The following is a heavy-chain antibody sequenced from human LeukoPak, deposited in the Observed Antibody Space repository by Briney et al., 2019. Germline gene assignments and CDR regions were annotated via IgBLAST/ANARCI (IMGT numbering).Heavy chain of an antibody. V-gene: IGHV1-2*02. CDR1: GYTFTGYY. CDR3: AYSGSYMGWFDP. Sequence: ASVKVSCKASGYTFTGYYIHWVRQAPGQGLEWMGWINPKSGGTNYAQKFQDRVTMARDTAISTAYMDLSRLRSDDTAVYYCAYSGSYMGWFDPWGQGTLATVSS. CDR2: INPKSGGT. J-gene: IGHJ5*02. D-gene: IGHD1-26*01.